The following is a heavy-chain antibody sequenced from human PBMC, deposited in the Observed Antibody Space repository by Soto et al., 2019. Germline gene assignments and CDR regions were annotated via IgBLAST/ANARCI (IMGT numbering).Heavy chain of an antibody. CDR1: GGTFNSYA. CDR2: IIPIFGTA. J-gene: IGHJ6*02. Sequence: QVQLVQSGAEVKKPGSSVKVSCKASGGTFNSYAISWVRQAPGQGLEWMGGIIPIFGTANYAQKFQGRVTITADESTSTAYMELSSLRSEDTAVYYCASIRDGYKLHYYYGMDVWGQGTTVIVSS. D-gene: IGHD5-12*01. CDR3: ASIRDGYKLHYYYGMDV. V-gene: IGHV1-69*12.